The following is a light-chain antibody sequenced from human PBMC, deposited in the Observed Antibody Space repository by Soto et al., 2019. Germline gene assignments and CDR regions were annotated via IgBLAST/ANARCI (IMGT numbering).Light chain of an antibody. CDR3: QQYGSSSYT. Sequence: EIVLTQSPGTLSLSPGERATLSCRASQSVSSNYLAWYQQKPGQAPRLLIYGASSRATGIPDRFSGSGSGTDFTLTISRLEPEDFAVYYCQQYGSSSYTLGQGTKVDIK. CDR2: GAS. V-gene: IGKV3-20*01. J-gene: IGKJ2*01. CDR1: QSVSSNY.